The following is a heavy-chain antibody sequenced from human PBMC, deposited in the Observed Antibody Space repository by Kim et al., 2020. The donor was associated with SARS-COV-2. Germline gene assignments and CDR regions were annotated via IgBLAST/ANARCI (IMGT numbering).Heavy chain of an antibody. CDR1: GFTFSSYS. J-gene: IGHJ4*02. CDR3: AREWAPYDYDSSGYADH. CDR2: INISSSTI. V-gene: IGHV3-48*04. Sequence: GGSLRLSCAASGFTFSSYSMHWVRQAPGKGLEWVSYINISSSTIYYADSVKGRLTISRDNAKNSLYLQMNSLRAEDTAVYYCAREWAPYDYDSSGYADHWGQGTLGSVSS. D-gene: IGHD3-22*01.